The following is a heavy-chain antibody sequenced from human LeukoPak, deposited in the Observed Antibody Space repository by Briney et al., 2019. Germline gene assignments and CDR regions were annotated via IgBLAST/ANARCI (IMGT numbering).Heavy chain of an antibody. CDR2: INPNSGGT. CDR1: GYTFTGYY. Sequence: ASVKVSCKASGYTFTGYYMHWVRQAPGQGLEWMGWINPNSGGTNYAQKFQGRVTMTRDTSISTAYMELSRLRSDDTAVYYCARGPMYYDSSGYVAYDYWGQGTLVTVSS. CDR3: ARGPMYYDSSGYVAYDY. V-gene: IGHV1-2*02. D-gene: IGHD3-22*01. J-gene: IGHJ4*02.